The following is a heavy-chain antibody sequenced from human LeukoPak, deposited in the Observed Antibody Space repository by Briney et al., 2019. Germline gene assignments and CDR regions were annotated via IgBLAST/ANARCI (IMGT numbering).Heavy chain of an antibody. CDR2: IYYTGST. D-gene: IGHD3-10*01. Sequence: SETLSLTCTVSGASISSYYWSWIRQPPGKGLEWIGYIYYTGSTNYNPSLKSRVTISVDTSKNQFSLKLSSVTAADTAVYYCARAESSGSYLSLDYWGQGTLVTVSS. CDR1: GASISSYY. CDR3: ARAESSGSYLSLDY. V-gene: IGHV4-59*01. J-gene: IGHJ4*02.